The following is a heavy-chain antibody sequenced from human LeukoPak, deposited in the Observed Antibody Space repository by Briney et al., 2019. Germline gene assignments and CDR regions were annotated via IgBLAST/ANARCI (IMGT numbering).Heavy chain of an antibody. CDR3: ARNWDYGDYDDAFDI. J-gene: IGHJ3*02. D-gene: IGHD4-17*01. Sequence: GESLKISCKGSGYSFTSYWIGWVRQMPGKGLEWMGIIYPGDSDTRYSPSFQGQVTISADKSISTAYLQWSSLKASDTAMYYCARNWDYGDYDDAFDIWGQGTMVAVSS. V-gene: IGHV5-51*01. CDR1: GYSFTSYW. CDR2: IYPGDSDT.